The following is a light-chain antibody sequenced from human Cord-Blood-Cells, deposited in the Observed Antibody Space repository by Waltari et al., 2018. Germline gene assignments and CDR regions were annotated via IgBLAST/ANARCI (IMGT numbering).Light chain of an antibody. CDR1: QSVSSY. J-gene: IGKJ4*01. CDR2: DAS. Sequence: EIVLTQSPATLSLSPGERATLSCSASQSVSSYLAWYQQKPGQAPRLLIYDASNRATGIPSRFSGSESGTDFTLTISSLEPEDFAVYYCQRRSNSLTFGGGTKVEIK. V-gene: IGKV3-11*01. CDR3: QRRSNSLT.